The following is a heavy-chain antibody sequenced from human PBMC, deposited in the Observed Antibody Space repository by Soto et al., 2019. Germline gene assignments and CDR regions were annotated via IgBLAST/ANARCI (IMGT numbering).Heavy chain of an antibody. Sequence: QVQLVQSGAEVKKPGSSVKVSCKESGGTFSSYAIAWVRQAPGQGLEWMGGIVPIFGVANYAHKFQGRVAITADDATSTAYMELSSLRADDTAVYYCAKAAQTRYNWNDLGNWFDPWGQGTLVTVSS. CDR2: IVPIFGVA. CDR1: GGTFSSYA. J-gene: IGHJ5*02. CDR3: AKAAQTRYNWNDLGNWFDP. V-gene: IGHV1-69*01. D-gene: IGHD1-1*01.